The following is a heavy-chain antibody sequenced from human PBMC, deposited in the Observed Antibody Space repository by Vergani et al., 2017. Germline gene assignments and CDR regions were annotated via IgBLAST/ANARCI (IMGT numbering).Heavy chain of an antibody. CDR2: IKQDGSEK. CDR1: GFTFSSYW. D-gene: IGHD6-13*01. CDR3: ARMGVAAAGTYFDY. Sequence: EVQLVESGGGLVQPGGSLRLSCAASGFTFSSYWMSWVRQAPGKGLEWVANIKQDGSEKYYVDSVKGRFTISRDNAKNSLYLQMNSLRAEDTAVYYCARMGVAAAGTYFDYWGQGTLVTVSS. J-gene: IGHJ4*02. V-gene: IGHV3-7*03.